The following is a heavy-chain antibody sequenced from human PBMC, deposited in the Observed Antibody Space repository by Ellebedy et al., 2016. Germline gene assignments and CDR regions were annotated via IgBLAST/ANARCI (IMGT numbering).Heavy chain of an antibody. CDR1: GYTFTSYD. CDR2: MNPNSGNT. CDR3: ARSYIVVVPAAIAFDY. V-gene: IGHV1-8*01. D-gene: IGHD2-2*02. J-gene: IGHJ4*02. Sequence: ASVKVSCXASGYTFTSYDINWVRQATGQGLEWMGWMNPNSGNTGYAQKFQGRVTMTRDTSISTAYMELSRLRSDDTAVYYCARSYIVVVPAAIAFDYWGQGTLVTVSS.